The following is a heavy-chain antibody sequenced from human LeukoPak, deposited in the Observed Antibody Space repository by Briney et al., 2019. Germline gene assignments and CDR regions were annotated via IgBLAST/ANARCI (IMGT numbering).Heavy chain of an antibody. CDR2: IYHSGST. J-gene: IGHJ5*02. D-gene: IGHD4-17*01. Sequence: SSETLSLTCAVSGGSISSGGYSWSWIRQPPGKGLEWIGYIYHSGSTYYNPSLKSRVTISVDRSKNQFSLKLSSVTAADTAVYYCARDQGYGDYDHGWFDPWGQGTLVTVSS. CDR1: GGSISSGGYS. V-gene: IGHV4-30-2*01. CDR3: ARDQGYGDYDHGWFDP.